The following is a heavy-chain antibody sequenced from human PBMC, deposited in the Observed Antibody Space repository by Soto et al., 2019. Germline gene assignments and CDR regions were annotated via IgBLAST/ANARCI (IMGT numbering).Heavy chain of an antibody. V-gene: IGHV3-11*01. CDR2: TSISGSTI. CDR1: GFTFSDYY. D-gene: IGHD6-19*01. Sequence: PGGSLRLSCAASGFTFSDYYMSWIRQAPGKGLEWVAYTSISGSTIFDADFAKGRFTISRDNAKNSLYLQMNSLRPEDTAVYYCARGSGNARRFVYWGQGTLVTVSS. CDR3: ARGSGNARRFVY. J-gene: IGHJ4*02.